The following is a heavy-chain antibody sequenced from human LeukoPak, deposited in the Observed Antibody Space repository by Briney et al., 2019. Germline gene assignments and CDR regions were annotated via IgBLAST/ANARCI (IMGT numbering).Heavy chain of an antibody. CDR2: ISGSGGSI. Sequence: GGSLRLSCAASGLTFSSYGMSWVRQAPGKGLEWVSTISGSGGSIYYADSVKGRFTISRANSKDTLYLQMNSLRVEDTAVYYCAKPGSGSYFGYWGQGTLVTVSS. V-gene: IGHV3-23*01. CDR3: AKPGSGSYFGY. J-gene: IGHJ4*02. CDR1: GLTFSSYG. D-gene: IGHD1-26*01.